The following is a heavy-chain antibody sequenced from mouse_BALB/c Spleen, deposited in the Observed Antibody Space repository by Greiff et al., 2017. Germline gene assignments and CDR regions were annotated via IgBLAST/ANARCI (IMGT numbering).Heavy chain of an antibody. CDR3: AREGDDGYYAAMDY. D-gene: IGHD2-3*01. CDR1: GFSLTGYG. V-gene: IGHV2-6-7*01. CDR2: IWGDGST. Sequence: QVQLKESGPGLVAPSQSLSITCTVSGFSLTGYGVNWVRQPPGKGLEWLGMIWGDGSTDYNSALKSRLSISKDNSKSQVFLKMNSLQTDDTARYYCAREGDDGYYAAMDYWGQGTSVTVSS. J-gene: IGHJ4*01.